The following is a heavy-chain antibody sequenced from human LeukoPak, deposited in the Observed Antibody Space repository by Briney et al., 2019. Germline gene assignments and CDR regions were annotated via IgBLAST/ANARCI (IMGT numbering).Heavy chain of an antibody. J-gene: IGHJ4*02. CDR3: ARKSGSYNSYHFDY. CDR2: IYHSGST. V-gene: IGHV4-38-2*02. CDR1: GYSISSGYY. Sequence: PSETLSLTCTVSGYSISSGYYWGWIRPPPGKGLEWIGSIYHSGSTYYNPSLKSRVTISVDTSKNQFSLKLSSVTAADTAAYYCARKSGSYNSYHFDYWGQGTLVTVSS. D-gene: IGHD1-26*01.